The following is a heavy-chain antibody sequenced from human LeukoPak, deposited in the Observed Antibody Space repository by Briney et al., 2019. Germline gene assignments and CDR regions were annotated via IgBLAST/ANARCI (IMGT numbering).Heavy chain of an antibody. Sequence: GGSLRLSCAASGFTFSGSAMHWVRQASGKGLEWVGRIRSKANSYATAYAASVKGRFTISRDDSKNTAYLQMNSLRAEDTAVYYCASIAVAGVDYWGQGTLVTVSS. V-gene: IGHV3-73*01. CDR2: IRSKANSYAT. J-gene: IGHJ4*02. CDR3: ASIAVAGVDY. D-gene: IGHD6-19*01. CDR1: GFTFSGSA.